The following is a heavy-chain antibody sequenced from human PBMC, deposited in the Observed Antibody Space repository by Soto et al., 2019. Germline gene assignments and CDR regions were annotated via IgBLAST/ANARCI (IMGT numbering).Heavy chain of an antibody. Sequence: GGSLRLSCAASGFTFSSYAMHWVRQAPGKGLEYVSAISSNGGSTYYANSVKGRFTISRDNSKNTLYLQMGSLRAEDMAVYYCARALDYCSSTSCSTYYYYMDVWGKGTTVTVSS. J-gene: IGHJ6*03. CDR1: GFTFSSYA. CDR3: ARALDYCSSTSCSTYYYYMDV. CDR2: ISSNGGST. D-gene: IGHD2-2*01. V-gene: IGHV3-64*01.